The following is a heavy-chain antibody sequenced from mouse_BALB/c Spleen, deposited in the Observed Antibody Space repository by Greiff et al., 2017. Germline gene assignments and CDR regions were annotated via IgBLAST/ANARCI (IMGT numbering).Heavy chain of an antibody. D-gene: IGHD1-2*01. J-gene: IGHJ3*01. CDR1: GFTFSDYY. Sequence: EVQRVESGGGLVKPGGSLKLSCAASGFTFSDYYMYWVRQTPEKRLEWVATISDGGSYTYYPDSVKGRFTISRDNAKNNLYLQMSSLKSEDTAMYYCARDNYGTFADWGQGTLVTVSA. CDR2: ISDGGSYT. V-gene: IGHV5-4*02. CDR3: ARDNYGTFAD.